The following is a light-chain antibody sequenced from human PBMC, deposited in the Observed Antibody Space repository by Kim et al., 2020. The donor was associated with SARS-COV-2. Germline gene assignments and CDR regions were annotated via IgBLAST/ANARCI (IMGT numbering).Light chain of an antibody. V-gene: IGKV1-17*03. J-gene: IGKJ1*01. CDR3: LQHNGYPRT. CDR2: AAS. CDR1: QGISSY. Sequence: ACVGDRFTVSCRARQGISSYLAWFQQKPVKVPIRLFYAASSLQSGVPSRFSGSGSEKEFTLTISSLQPEDFASYYYLQHNGYPRTFDQGTKVDIK.